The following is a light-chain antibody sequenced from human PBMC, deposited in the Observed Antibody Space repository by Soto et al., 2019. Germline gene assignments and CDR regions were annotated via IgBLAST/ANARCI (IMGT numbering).Light chain of an antibody. CDR3: QQYNNWPRT. J-gene: IGKJ1*01. CDR1: QSVSRH. V-gene: IGKV3-15*01. CDR2: DAS. Sequence: DMVMTQSPANLSMSPGERATLSCRASQSVSRHLAWYQQKPGQAPRLLIYDASTRATGIPARFSGSGSGTVFTLTIRSLQSEDFAVYYCQQYNNWPRTFGQGTKVDIK.